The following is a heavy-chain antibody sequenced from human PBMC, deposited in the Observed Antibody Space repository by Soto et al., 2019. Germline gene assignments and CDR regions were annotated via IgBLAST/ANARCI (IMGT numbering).Heavy chain of an antibody. CDR3: AKDRDIVPTTGMDV. CDR2: ISYDGSNK. Sequence: GGSMRLSCAASGFTFSSYGMHWVRQAPGKGLEWVAVISYDGSNKYYADSLKGRFTISRYNSKNTLYLQMNSLRAEDPAVYYCAKDRDIVPTTGMDVWGQGTTVTVSS. J-gene: IGHJ6*02. CDR1: GFTFSSYG. D-gene: IGHD2-8*01. V-gene: IGHV3-30*18.